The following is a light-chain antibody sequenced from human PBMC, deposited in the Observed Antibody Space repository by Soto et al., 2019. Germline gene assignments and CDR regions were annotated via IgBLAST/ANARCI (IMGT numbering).Light chain of an antibody. Sequence: SVFMPSPRTLSLSPGERAPLSSRASQSVSNNYLAWYQPQPGKAPRLLIYGGSSRATGIPVRLSGSGSETDFTLPITRLEPEDSAVYYCQQYSSSRTFGQGTKVDIK. V-gene: IGKV3-20*01. J-gene: IGKJ1*01. CDR2: GGS. CDR3: QQYSSSRT. CDR1: QSVSNNY.